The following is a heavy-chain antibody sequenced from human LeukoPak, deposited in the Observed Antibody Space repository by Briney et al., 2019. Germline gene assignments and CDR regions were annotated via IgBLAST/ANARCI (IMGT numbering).Heavy chain of an antibody. CDR3: ARVPSITLFGVVTPYYFDY. Sequence: KPSETLSLTCTVSGGSVSSGSYYWSWIRQPPGKGLEWIGYIYYSGSTNYNPSLKSRVTISVDTSKNQFSLKLSSVTAADTAVYYCARVPSITLFGVVTPYYFDYWGQGTLVTVSS. CDR1: GGSVSSGSYY. J-gene: IGHJ4*02. CDR2: IYYSGST. D-gene: IGHD3-3*01. V-gene: IGHV4-61*01.